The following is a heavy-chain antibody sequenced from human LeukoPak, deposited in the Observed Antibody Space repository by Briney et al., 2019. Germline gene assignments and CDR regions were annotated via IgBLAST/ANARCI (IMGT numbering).Heavy chain of an antibody. CDR3: AKDQEWELLVGVFDY. CDR1: GFTFSSYS. CDR2: ISSSSSSYI. Sequence: KSGGSLRLSCAASGFTFSSYSMNWVRQAPGKGLEWVSSISSSSSSYIYYADSVKGRFTISRDNAKNSLYLQMNSLRAEDTAVYYCAKDQEWELLVGVFDYWGQGTLVTVSS. J-gene: IGHJ4*02. D-gene: IGHD1-26*01. V-gene: IGHV3-21*01.